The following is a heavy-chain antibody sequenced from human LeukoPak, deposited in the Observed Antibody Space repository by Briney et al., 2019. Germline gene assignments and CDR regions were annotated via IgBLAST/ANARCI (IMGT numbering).Heavy chain of an antibody. CDR2: ISSSGSTI. Sequence: GGSLRLSCAASGFTFSSYEMNWVRQAPGKGLEWVSYISSSGSTIYYADSVKGRFTISRDNAKNSLYLQMNSLRAEDTAVYYCATNRRWDRPPIDCWGQGTLVTVSS. D-gene: IGHD1-14*01. J-gene: IGHJ4*02. CDR3: ATNRRWDRPPIDC. V-gene: IGHV3-48*03. CDR1: GFTFSSYE.